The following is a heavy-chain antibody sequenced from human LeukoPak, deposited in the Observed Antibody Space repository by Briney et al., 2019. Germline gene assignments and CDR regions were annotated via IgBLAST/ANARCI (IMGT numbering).Heavy chain of an antibody. V-gene: IGHV1-69*05. CDR2: IIPIFGTA. D-gene: IGHD5-18*01. J-gene: IGHJ4*02. Sequence: GASVKVSCKASGGTFSSYAISWVRQAPGQGLEWMGRIIPIFGTANYAQKFQGRVTITTDESTSTAYMELSSLRSEDTAVYYCARAPQISVDTAMVYYFDYWGQRTLVTVSS. CDR3: ARAPQISVDTAMVYYFDY. CDR1: GGTFSSYA.